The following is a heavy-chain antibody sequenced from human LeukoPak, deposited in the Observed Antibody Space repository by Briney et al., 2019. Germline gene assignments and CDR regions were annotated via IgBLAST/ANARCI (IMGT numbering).Heavy chain of an antibody. CDR2: INHSGST. D-gene: IGHD3-16*01. J-gene: IGHJ4*02. CDR1: GGSFSGYY. CDR3: AAAGGFSFDY. V-gene: IGHV4-34*01. Sequence: PSETLSLTCAVYGGSFSGYYWSWIRQPPGKGLEWIGEINHSGSTNYNPSLKSRVTISVDTSKNQFSLKLSSVTAADTAVYYCAAAGGFSFDYWGQGTLVTVSS.